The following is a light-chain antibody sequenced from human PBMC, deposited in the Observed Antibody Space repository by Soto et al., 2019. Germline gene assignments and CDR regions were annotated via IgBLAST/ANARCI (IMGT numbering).Light chain of an antibody. Sequence: EILLTQSPGTLSLSPGERATLSCRASQSVFNNHIGWYQQKPGHAPRRLIFGASFRATGIPDRLSGSGSGTDFTLTISRMEPEDFGVYFCQQYDQWWTFGHGTKVDIK. CDR2: GAS. CDR3: QQYDQWWT. CDR1: QSVFNNH. V-gene: IGKV3-20*01. J-gene: IGKJ1*01.